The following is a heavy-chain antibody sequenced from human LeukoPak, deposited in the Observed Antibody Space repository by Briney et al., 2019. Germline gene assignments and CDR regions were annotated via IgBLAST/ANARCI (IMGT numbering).Heavy chain of an antibody. CDR2: VWYDGNRK. CDR3: ARGPYGDSAFDI. CDR1: GFTFSNHA. Sequence: GGSLRLSCAASGFTFSNHAMHWVRQAPGKGLEWVTLVWYDGNRKYYADSVKGRFTISRDNAKNTLYLQMNSLRAEDTAVYYCARGPYGDSAFDIWGQGTMVTVSS. V-gene: IGHV3-33*01. J-gene: IGHJ3*02. D-gene: IGHD4-17*01.